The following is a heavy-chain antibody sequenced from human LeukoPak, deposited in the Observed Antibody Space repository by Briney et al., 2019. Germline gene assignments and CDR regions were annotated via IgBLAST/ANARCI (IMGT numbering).Heavy chain of an antibody. Sequence: ASVKVSCKASGYTFTGYYMHWVRQAPGQGLEWMGRINPNSGGTNYAQKFQGRVTMTRDTSISTAYMELSRLGSDDTAVYYCARVVGWSSSGLGYWGQGTLVTVSS. D-gene: IGHD6-19*01. CDR2: INPNSGGT. CDR3: ARVVGWSSSGLGY. V-gene: IGHV1-2*06. CDR1: GYTFTGYY. J-gene: IGHJ4*02.